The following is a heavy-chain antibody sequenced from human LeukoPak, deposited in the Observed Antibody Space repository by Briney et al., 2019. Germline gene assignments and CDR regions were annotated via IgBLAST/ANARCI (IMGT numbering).Heavy chain of an antibody. D-gene: IGHD2-15*01. CDR3: ARSTLGYCSGGSCYGPTYYYGMDV. CDR1: RYSFTSYW. CDR2: IYPGDSDT. Sequence: GESLKISCKGSRYSFTSYWIGWVRQMPGKGLEWMGIIYPGDSDTRYSPSFQGQVTISADKSISTAYLQWSSLKASDTAMYYCARSTLGYCSGGSCYGPTYYYGMDVWGQGTTVTVSS. V-gene: IGHV5-51*01. J-gene: IGHJ6*02.